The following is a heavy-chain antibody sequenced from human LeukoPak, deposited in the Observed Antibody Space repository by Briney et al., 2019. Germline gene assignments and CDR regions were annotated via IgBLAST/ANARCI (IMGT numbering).Heavy chain of an antibody. Sequence: SVKVSCKASGGTFSSYAISWVRQAPGQGLEWMGGIIPIFGTANFAQKFQGRVTITTDESTSTAYMELSSLRSEDTAVYYCARDLDFGSGSQGLHGYWGQGTLVTVSS. CDR2: IIPIFGTA. V-gene: IGHV1-69*05. D-gene: IGHD3-3*01. CDR3: ARDLDFGSGSQGLHGY. CDR1: GGTFSSYA. J-gene: IGHJ4*02.